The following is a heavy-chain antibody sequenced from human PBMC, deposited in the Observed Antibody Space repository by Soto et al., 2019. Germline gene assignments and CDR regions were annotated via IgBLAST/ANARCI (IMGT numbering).Heavy chain of an antibody. CDR1: GFSLTNGRMG. Sequence: QVTLKESGPVLVKPTETLTLTCSVSGFSLTNGRMGVSWIRHPPGKALEWLAHFFSDAERSYSTSMQSRLNMYKDSSGSQVVLTMTNMAPADTATYFCARMDGDYNYYGLDVWGHRIAVTVSS. CDR2: FFSDAER. CDR3: ARMDGDYNYYGLDV. D-gene: IGHD4-17*01. J-gene: IGHJ6*02. V-gene: IGHV2-26*01.